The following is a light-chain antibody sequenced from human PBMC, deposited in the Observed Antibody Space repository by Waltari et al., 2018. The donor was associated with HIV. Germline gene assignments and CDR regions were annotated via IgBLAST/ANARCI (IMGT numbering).Light chain of an antibody. CDR1: SSNIGNNF. CDR2: DKK. CDR3: ATWDSSLSAGV. J-gene: IGLJ2*01. Sequence: QSVLTQPPSVSAAPGQKVTISCSGSSSNIGNNFISWYQKVPGTAPKLLIYDKKKRPSGISDRFSGAKSGTSGTLCISGLQTGDEADYYCATWDSSLSAGVFGGGTKVTVL. V-gene: IGLV1-51*01.